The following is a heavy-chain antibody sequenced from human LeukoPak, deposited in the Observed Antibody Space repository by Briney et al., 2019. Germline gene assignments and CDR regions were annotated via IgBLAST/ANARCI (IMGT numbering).Heavy chain of an antibody. CDR1: GFTFSSYA. CDR3: ANGNRCTSPNCLGYYYFYMDV. V-gene: IGHV3-23*01. J-gene: IGHJ6*03. Sequence: YPGGSLRLSCAASGFTFSSYAMNWVRQAPGRGPEWVSGFSGSGGTTYYADSVKGRFTISRDNSKNTLYLQMNSLRAEDTAVYYCANGNRCTSPNCLGYYYFYMDVWGKGTTVTVSS. D-gene: IGHD2-8*01. CDR2: FSGSGGTT.